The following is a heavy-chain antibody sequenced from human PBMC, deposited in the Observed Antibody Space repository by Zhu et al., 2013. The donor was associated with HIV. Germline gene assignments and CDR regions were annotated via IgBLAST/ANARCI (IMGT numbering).Heavy chain of an antibody. CDR1: GYTFTTHA. Sequence: QVHLVQSGAEVKKPGASVKVSCKASGYTFTTHAIHWVRQAPGQRLEWMGWINPGNGNTRYSQNFQGRVTITRATSATTAYMELSNLRFDDTAVYFCARDVRVLGGTTGPGYWGQGTLVTVSS. CDR2: INPGNGNT. CDR3: ARDVRVLGGTTGPGY. V-gene: IGHV1-3*01. J-gene: IGHJ4*02. D-gene: IGHD1-26*01.